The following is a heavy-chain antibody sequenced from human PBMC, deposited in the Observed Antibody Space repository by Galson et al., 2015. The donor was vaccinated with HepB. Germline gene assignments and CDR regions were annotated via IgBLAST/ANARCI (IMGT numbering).Heavy chain of an antibody. J-gene: IGHJ4*02. V-gene: IGHV1-2*06. CDR2: INPNSGGT. D-gene: IGHD3-16*02. CDR1: GYTFTGYY. Sequence: SVKVSCKASGYTFTGYYMHWVRQAPGQGLEWMGRINPNSGGTNYAQKFQGRVTMTRDTSISTAYMELSRLRSDDTAVYYCASWGYDYIWGSYRYTDWGQGTLVTVSS. CDR3: ASWGYDYIWGSYRYTD.